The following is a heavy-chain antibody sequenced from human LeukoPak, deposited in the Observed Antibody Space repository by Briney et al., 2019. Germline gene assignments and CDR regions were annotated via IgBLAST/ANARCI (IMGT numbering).Heavy chain of an antibody. CDR3: ARSGWFGELSMYYFDY. CDR1: GFTVSSNY. CDR2: IYSGGST. J-gene: IGHJ4*02. D-gene: IGHD3-10*01. Sequence: GGSLRLSCGASGFTVSSNYMSWVRQAPGKGLEWVSVIYSGGSTYYADSVKGRFTISRDNSKNTLYLQMNSLRAEDTAVYYCARSGWFGELSMYYFDYWGQGTLVTVSS. V-gene: IGHV3-66*01.